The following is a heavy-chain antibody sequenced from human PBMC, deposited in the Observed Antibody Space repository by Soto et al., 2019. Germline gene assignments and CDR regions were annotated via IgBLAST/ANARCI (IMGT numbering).Heavy chain of an antibody. V-gene: IGHV1-8*01. CDR1: GYTFTKNY. CDR2: MNPYSGNT. Sequence: VASVKVSCKASGYTFTKNYINWVRQATGQGLEWMGWMNPYSGNTGYAQKFQGRVTMTRDNSITTAYMELSSLRSEDTAVYYCVRAPLDYYSADYFDNWGQGTLVTVSS. CDR3: VRAPLDYYSADYFDN. J-gene: IGHJ4*02. D-gene: IGHD2-21*01.